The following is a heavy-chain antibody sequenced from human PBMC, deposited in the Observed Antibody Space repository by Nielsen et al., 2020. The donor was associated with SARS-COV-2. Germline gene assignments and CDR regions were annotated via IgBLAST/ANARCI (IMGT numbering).Heavy chain of an antibody. Sequence: WIRQPPGKGLEWVANIKQDGSEKYFVDSVKGRFTISRDNAKNSLYLQMNSLRARDTAVYYCARVGEAGYSPFDYWGQGTLVTVSS. CDR3: ARVGEAGYSPFDY. D-gene: IGHD5-18*01. V-gene: IGHV3-7*01. J-gene: IGHJ4*02. CDR2: IKQDGSEK.